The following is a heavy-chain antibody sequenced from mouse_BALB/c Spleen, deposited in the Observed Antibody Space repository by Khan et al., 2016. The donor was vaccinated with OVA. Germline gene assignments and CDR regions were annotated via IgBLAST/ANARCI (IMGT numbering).Heavy chain of an antibody. V-gene: IGHV14-1*02. CDR2: IDPENGNS. Sequence: EVQLQESGAELVRPGALVKLSCKASGFNIKDYYLVWVKQRPDQGLEWIGWIDPENGNSIYDPKFLGKASITADTSSNTAYLQLSSLTSEDTAVYYCARRGYSKNWFVYWGQGTLVTVSA. CDR1: GFNIKDYY. D-gene: IGHD2-5*01. CDR3: ARRGYSKNWFVY. J-gene: IGHJ3*01.